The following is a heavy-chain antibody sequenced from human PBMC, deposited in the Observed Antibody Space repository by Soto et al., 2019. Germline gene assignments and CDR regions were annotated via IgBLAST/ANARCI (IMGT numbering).Heavy chain of an antibody. J-gene: IGHJ6*02. CDR1: GLTFSDSY. D-gene: IGHD3-10*01. CDR3: ARVRFGEWGYAMDV. CDR2: ISSTGSSI. V-gene: IGHV3-11*01. Sequence: VQLVESGGGLVKPGGSLRLSCAASGLTFSDSYLNWIRHAPGKGLEWLAYISSTGSSIFYAGSVKGRFTISRDNAKNSLYLQMNSLRAEDTAMYYCARVRFGEWGYAMDVWGQGTTVTDSS.